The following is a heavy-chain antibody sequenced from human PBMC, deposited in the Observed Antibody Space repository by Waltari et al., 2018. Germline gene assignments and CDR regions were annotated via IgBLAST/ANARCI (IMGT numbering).Heavy chain of an antibody. CDR1: AFTFAYYW. J-gene: IGHJ4*02. Sequence: VQLLESGGGLVNPGGSLGLSGAASAFTFAYYWVTWVRQAPGKGLEWVANIKEDGSEKYYVDSVKGRFTISRDNAKNSLYLQMSSLRVEDTAVYYCATQSWSNFEYWGQGTLVTVSS. D-gene: IGHD3-3*01. V-gene: IGHV3-7*01. CDR3: ATQSWSNFEY. CDR2: IKEDGSEK.